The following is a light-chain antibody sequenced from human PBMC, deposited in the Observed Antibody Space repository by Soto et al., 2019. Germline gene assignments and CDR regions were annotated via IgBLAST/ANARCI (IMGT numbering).Light chain of an antibody. CDR2: DAS. J-gene: IGKJ4*01. CDR3: QQYNNLPSLT. Sequence: DIQMTQSPSSLSASVGDRVTITCQASPDISNNLNWYQQKPGKAPKLLIYDASNLETGVPSRFSGSGSGTDFTFTITSLQPEDVATYYCQQYNNLPSLTFGGGTKVEIK. V-gene: IGKV1-33*01. CDR1: PDISNN.